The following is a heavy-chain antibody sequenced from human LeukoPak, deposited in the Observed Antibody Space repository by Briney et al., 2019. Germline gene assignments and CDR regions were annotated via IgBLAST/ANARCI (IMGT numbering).Heavy chain of an antibody. CDR3: ARDSEWFGELVNWFDP. CDR1: GFTFDDYG. Sequence: PGGSLRLSCAASGFTFDDYGMSWVRQAPGKGLEWVSGINWNGGSTGYADSVKGRFTISRDNAKNSLYLQMNSLRAEDTALYHCARDSEWFGELVNWFDPWGQGTLVTVSS. V-gene: IGHV3-20*01. J-gene: IGHJ5*02. D-gene: IGHD3-10*01. CDR2: INWNGGST.